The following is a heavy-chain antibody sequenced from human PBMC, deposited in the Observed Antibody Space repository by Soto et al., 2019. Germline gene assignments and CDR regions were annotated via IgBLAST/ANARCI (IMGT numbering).Heavy chain of an antibody. V-gene: IGHV1-18*01. D-gene: IGHD4-4*01. J-gene: IGHJ6*02. CDR2: ISAYNGNT. CDR1: GYTFTSYG. CDR3: ARRVTPVHYYYYGMDV. Sequence: ASVKASCKASGYTFTSYGISWVRQAPGQGLEWMGWISAYNGNTNYAQKLQGRVTMTTDTSTSTAYMELRSLRSDDTAVYYCARRVTPVHYYYYGMDVWGQGTTVTVSS.